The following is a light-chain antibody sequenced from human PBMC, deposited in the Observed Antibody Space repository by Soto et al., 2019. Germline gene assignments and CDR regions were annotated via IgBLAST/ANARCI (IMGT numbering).Light chain of an antibody. V-gene: IGKV3-20*01. CDR1: QSVSSSY. J-gene: IGKJ3*01. CDR2: GAS. CDR3: QQYGSSPLFT. Sequence: EIVLTQSPGTLSLSPGERATLSCRASQSVSSSYLAWYQQKPGQAPRLLIYGASGRATGIPDRFSGSGSGTAFTLTISSLEPEDFAVYYCQQYGSSPLFTFGPGTKVDIK.